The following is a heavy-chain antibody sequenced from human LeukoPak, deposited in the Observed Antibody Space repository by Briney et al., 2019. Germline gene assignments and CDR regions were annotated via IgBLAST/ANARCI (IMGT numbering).Heavy chain of an antibody. CDR1: GFTLSSSH. D-gene: IGHD3-10*02. J-gene: IGHJ4*02. CDR2: FCSGGDT. Sequence: PWGSLRLSCAAAGFTLSSSHMTWVRQAAGKGLGWVSFFCSGGDTSYAGSVKGRFTISRDNSKNPLYLQLNSLRAEDTAVYYWARVYNYVFGYWGQGTLVTVSS. V-gene: IGHV3-53*01. CDR3: ARVYNYVFGY.